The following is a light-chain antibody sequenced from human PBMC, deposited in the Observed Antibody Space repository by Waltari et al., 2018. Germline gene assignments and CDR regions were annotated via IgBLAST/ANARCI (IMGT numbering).Light chain of an antibody. CDR3: QQVSDDPRT. V-gene: IGKV1-9*01. J-gene: IGKJ1*01. CDR1: QGISSY. Sequence: IQLTQSPSSLSAYLGDRVTISCRASQGISSYLAWYQQKPGKAPNLLIYAASTLQSGVPSRFSGSGSGTDFTLTISSLQPEDFATYYCQQVSDDPRTFGQGTKVDIK. CDR2: AAS.